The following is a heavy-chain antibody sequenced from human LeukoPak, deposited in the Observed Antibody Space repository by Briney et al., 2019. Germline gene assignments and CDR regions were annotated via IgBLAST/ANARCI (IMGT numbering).Heavy chain of an antibody. Sequence: SETLSLTCTVSGGSISSYYWSWIRQPPGKGLEWIGYIYYSGSTNYNPSLKSRVTISVDTSKNQFSLKLSSVTAADTAVYYCARDSSSYKQSYFDYWGQGTLVTVSS. CDR3: ARDSSSYKQSYFDY. CDR1: GGSISSYY. J-gene: IGHJ4*02. CDR2: IYYSGST. D-gene: IGHD6-13*01. V-gene: IGHV4-59*01.